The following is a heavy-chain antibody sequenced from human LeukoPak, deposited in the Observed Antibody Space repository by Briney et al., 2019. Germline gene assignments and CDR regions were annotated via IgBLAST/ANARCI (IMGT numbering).Heavy chain of an antibody. CDR1: GGSISSSSYY. CDR2: IYYSGST. CDR3: ASSMGTVVPAAQRTFDY. D-gene: IGHD2-2*01. Sequence: SETLSLTCTVSGGSISSSSYYWGWIRQPPGKGLEWIGSIYYSGSTYYNPSLKSRVTISVDTSKNQFSLKLSSVTAADTAVYYCASSMGTVVPAAQRTFDYWGQGTLVTVSS. V-gene: IGHV4-39*07. J-gene: IGHJ4*02.